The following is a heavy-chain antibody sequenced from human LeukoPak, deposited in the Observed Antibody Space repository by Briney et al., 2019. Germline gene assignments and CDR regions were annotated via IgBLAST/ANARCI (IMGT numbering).Heavy chain of an antibody. CDR1: GFTFSSYG. J-gene: IGHJ6*02. Sequence: GRSLRLSCAASGFTFSSYGMHWVRQAPGKGLEWVSVIYSGGRTDYADSVKGRFTISRDNSENTVYLQMSSLRAEDTAVYYCARDLVVEAATLDYGMDVWGQGTTVTVSS. V-gene: IGHV3-53*01. CDR2: IYSGGRT. CDR3: ARDLVVEAATLDYGMDV. D-gene: IGHD2-15*01.